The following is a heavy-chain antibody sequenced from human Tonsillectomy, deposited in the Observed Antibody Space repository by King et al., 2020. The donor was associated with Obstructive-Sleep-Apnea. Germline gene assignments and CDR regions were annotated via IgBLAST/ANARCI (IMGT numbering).Heavy chain of an antibody. V-gene: IGHV3-21*01. CDR1: GFTFSYYS. CDR3: ARDRWVGCGGDCYLGTYYHHGMDV. Sequence: EVQLVESGGGLVKPGGSLRLSCAASGFTFSYYSMNWVRQAPGKGLEWVSSISSSRSYIYYGDSLKGRFTISRDNAKNSLYLQMNSLRAEDTAVYDCARDRWVGCGGDCYLGTYYHHGMDVWGQGTTVTVSS. CDR2: ISSSRSYI. J-gene: IGHJ6*02. D-gene: IGHD2-21*02.